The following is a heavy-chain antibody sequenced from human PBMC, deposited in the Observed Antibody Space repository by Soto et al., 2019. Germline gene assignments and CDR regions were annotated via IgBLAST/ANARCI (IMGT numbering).Heavy chain of an antibody. CDR1: GGSISSGDYY. V-gene: IGHV4-30-4*01. CDR3: ARGREAGDCSSTSCYDYYYGMDV. J-gene: IGHJ6*02. D-gene: IGHD2-2*01. Sequence: PSETLSLTCTVSGGSISSGDYYWSWIRQPPWKGLEWIGYIYYSGSTYYNPSLKSRVTISVDTSKNQFSLKLSSVTAADTAVYYCARGREAGDCSSTSCYDYYYGMDVWGQGXTVTVYS. CDR2: IYYSGST.